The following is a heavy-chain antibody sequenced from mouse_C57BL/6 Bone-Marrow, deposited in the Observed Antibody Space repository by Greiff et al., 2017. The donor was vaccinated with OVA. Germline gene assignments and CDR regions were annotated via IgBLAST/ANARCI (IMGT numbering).Heavy chain of an antibody. CDR1: GYTFTDYY. CDR2: IGPGSGST. CDR3: ARTGLRQGDWYFDV. D-gene: IGHD2-2*01. Sequence: VQLQQSGAELVKPGASVTISCKASGYTFTDYYINWVKQRPGQGLEWIGKIGPGSGSTYYNAKFKGKAPLTADKSSSTAYMQLSSLTSEDSAVYFCARTGLRQGDWYFDVWGTGTTVTVSS. V-gene: IGHV1-77*01. J-gene: IGHJ1*03.